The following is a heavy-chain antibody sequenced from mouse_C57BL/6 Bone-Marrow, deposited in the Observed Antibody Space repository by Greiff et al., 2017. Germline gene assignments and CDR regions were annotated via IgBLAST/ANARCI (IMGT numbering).Heavy chain of an antibody. CDR1: GFNIKDDY. D-gene: IGHD1-1*01. Sequence: EVQLQQSGAELVRPGASVKLSCTASGFNIKDDYMHWVKQRPEQGLEWIGWIDPENGDTEYASKFQGKATITADTSSNTAYLQLSSLTSEDTAVYYFTLPSITTVVALDYWGQGTTLTVSS. CDR3: TLPSITTVVALDY. CDR2: IDPENGDT. V-gene: IGHV14-4*01. J-gene: IGHJ2*01.